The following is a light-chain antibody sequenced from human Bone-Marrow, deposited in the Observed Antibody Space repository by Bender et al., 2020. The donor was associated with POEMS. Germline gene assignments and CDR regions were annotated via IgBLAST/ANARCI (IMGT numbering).Light chain of an antibody. Sequence: QSLLTQPPSVSAAPGQKVTISCSGTSSNIGSHSVSWYQHLPGTAPKLLIYDNRKRPSGVPDRFSGSKSGTSASLAITGLQSDDEAIYFCVAWDASLNGWVFGGGTKLTVL. CDR1: SSNIGSHS. V-gene: IGLV1-51*01. CDR3: VAWDASLNGWV. J-gene: IGLJ3*02. CDR2: DNR.